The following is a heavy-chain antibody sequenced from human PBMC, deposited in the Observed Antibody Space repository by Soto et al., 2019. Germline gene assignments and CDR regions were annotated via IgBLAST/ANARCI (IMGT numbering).Heavy chain of an antibody. V-gene: IGHV4-59*01. CDR3: ARVRWTVAGPGHFDY. J-gene: IGHJ4*02. D-gene: IGHD6-19*01. Sequence: PSETLSLTCTVSGGSISSYYWSWIRQPPGKGLEWIGYIYHSGSSNYNPSLKSRVTISVDTSKNQFSLKLSSVTAADTAVYYCARVRWTVAGPGHFDYWGQGTLVTVSS. CDR2: IYHSGSS. CDR1: GGSISSYY.